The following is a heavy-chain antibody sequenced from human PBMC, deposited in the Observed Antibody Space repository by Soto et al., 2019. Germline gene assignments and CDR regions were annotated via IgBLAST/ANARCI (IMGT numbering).Heavy chain of an antibody. CDR1: GFTFSSYA. V-gene: IGHV3-30-3*01. D-gene: IGHD5-12*01. J-gene: IGHJ4*02. CDR3: ARGRRRGYDSTNSFDY. Sequence: GGSLRLSCAASGFTFSSYAMHWVRQAPGKGLEWVAVISYDGSNKYYADSVKGRFTISRDNSKNTLYLQMNSLRAEDTAVYYCARGRRRGYDSTNSFDYWGQGTLVTVSS. CDR2: ISYDGSNK.